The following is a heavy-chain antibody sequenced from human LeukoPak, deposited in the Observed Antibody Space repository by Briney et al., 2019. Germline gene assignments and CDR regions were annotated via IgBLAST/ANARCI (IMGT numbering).Heavy chain of an antibody. CDR2: IYHSGST. D-gene: IGHD1-26*01. CDR3: ARCRKDSGSCPFDY. J-gene: IGHJ4*02. V-gene: IGHV4-30-2*01. Sequence: SETLSLTCAVSGGSISSGGYSWSWIRQPPGKGLEWIGYIYHSGSTYYNPSLKSRVTISVDRSKNQFSLKLSSVTAADTAVYYCARCRKDSGSCPFDYWGQGTLVTVSS. CDR1: GGSISSGGYS.